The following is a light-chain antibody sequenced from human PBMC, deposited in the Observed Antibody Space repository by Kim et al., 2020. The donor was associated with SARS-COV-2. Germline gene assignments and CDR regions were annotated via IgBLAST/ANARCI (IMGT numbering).Light chain of an antibody. J-gene: IGLJ3*02. CDR3: QVWDSSSDHPGV. Sequence: PGKTTRITCGGTNIGSKSVHWYQKKQGQAPVLVIYYDSDRPSGIPERFSGSNSGNTATLTISRVEAGDEADYYCQVWDSSSDHPGVFGGGTQLTVL. CDR2: YDS. V-gene: IGLV3-21*04. CDR1: NIGSKS.